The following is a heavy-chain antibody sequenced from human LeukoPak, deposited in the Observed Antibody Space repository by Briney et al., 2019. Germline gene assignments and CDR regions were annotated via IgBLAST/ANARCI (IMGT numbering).Heavy chain of an antibody. CDR3: ARGRGSGIFGDNWFDP. Sequence: SETLSLTCAVYGGSSSGYHWSWIRQPPGKGLEWIGEINHSGSTNYNPSLKSRVTISVDTSKNQFSLKLSSVTAADTAVYYCARGRGSGIFGDNWFDPWGQGTLVTVSS. V-gene: IGHV4-34*01. D-gene: IGHD3-10*01. CDR2: INHSGST. J-gene: IGHJ5*02. CDR1: GGSSSGYH.